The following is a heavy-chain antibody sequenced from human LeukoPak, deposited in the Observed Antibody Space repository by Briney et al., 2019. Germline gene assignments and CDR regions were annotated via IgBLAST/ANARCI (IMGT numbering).Heavy chain of an antibody. V-gene: IGHV3-66*01. Sequence: GSLRLSCAASGFSVSRNYMTWVRQAPGEGLEWVSLIYSGGSTSYADSVKGRFTISRDNSKNTLYLQMNSLRAEDTAVYYCARKTDHQTGGDYWGQGTLVTVSS. CDR2: IYSGGST. CDR1: GFSVSRNY. CDR3: ARKTDHQTGGDY. J-gene: IGHJ4*02. D-gene: IGHD1-1*01.